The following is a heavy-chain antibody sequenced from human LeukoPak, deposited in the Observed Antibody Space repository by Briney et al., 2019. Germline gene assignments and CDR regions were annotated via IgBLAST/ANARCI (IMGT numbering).Heavy chain of an antibody. J-gene: IGHJ5*02. CDR3: ARQITFGGVEFDP. CDR1: GYSFTTYW. CDR2: IYPGDSDA. Sequence: GESLRISCKGSGYSFTTYWIGWVRQMPGKGLEWMGIIYPGDSDARYGPSFQGQVTISVDKSINTAYLQWSSLKASDTAMYYCARQITFGGVEFDPWGQGTLVTVSS. D-gene: IGHD3-16*01. V-gene: IGHV5-51*01.